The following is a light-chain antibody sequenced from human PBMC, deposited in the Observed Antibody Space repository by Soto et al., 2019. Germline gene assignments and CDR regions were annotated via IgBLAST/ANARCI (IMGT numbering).Light chain of an antibody. CDR2: SND. J-gene: IGLJ3*02. CDR1: SSNIGSNL. V-gene: IGLV1-47*01. CDR3: AAWDNSLSGHWV. Sequence: QSALTQAPSASGTPGQTVTISCSGSSSNIGSNLVCWYQQVSGTAPKLLIYSNDQRPSGVPDRFSGSKSGTSASLAIRGLRSDDEADYYCAAWDNSLSGHWVFGGGTKLTVL.